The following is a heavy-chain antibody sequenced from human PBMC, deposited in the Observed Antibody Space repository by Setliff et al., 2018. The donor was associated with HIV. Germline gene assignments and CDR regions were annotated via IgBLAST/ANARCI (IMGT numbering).Heavy chain of an antibody. V-gene: IGHV4-34*01. CDR2: INHSRST. CDR3: ARGPKSSVTYSNYARDNWFDP. CDR1: GGSLSAYS. D-gene: IGHD4-4*01. J-gene: IGHJ5*02. Sequence: PSETMSLTCAVYGGSLSAYSWTWIRQPPEKGLERIGEINHSRSTKYNPSLKSRVTISLDTSKNQFSLKLNSVTAADTAVYYCARGPKSSVTYSNYARDNWFDPWGQGTLVTVSS.